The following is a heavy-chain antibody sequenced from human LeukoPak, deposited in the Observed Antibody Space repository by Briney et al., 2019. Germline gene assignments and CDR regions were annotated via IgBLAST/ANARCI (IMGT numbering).Heavy chain of an antibody. Sequence: GGSLRLSCAASGFTFSSYSMNWVRQAPGKGLEWVSSISSSSSYIYYADSVKGRFTISRDNAKNSLYLQMNSLRAEDTAVYYCARGPPGLWFDYLXXWGQXXLVT. J-gene: IGHJ4*02. CDR1: GFTFSSYS. V-gene: IGHV3-21*01. CDR3: ARGPPGLWFDYLXX. CDR2: ISSSSSYI. D-gene: IGHD3-10*01.